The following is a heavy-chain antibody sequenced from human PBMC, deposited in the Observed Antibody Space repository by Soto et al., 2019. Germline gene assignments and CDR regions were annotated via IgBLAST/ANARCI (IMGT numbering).Heavy chain of an antibody. Sequence: PSETLSLTCTVSGDSVSKYYWNWIRQPAGKGLEWIGRIHSTRSPNYNPSLKSRVTMSVDTSKNQFSLKLNLTSVTAADTAVYDCARSPAYGDYANLDTWGQGTLVTVSS. J-gene: IGHJ5*02. CDR2: IHSTRSP. CDR3: ARSPAYGDYANLDT. CDR1: GDSVSKYY. V-gene: IGHV4-4*07. D-gene: IGHD4-17*01.